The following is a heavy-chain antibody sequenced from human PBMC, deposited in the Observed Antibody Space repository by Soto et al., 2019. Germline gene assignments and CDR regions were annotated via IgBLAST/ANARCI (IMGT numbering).Heavy chain of an antibody. Sequence: QVQLVQSGAEVKKPGASVKVSCKASGYTFTSYGISWVRQAPGQGLEWMGWISAYNGNTNYAQKLQGRVTMTTDTSTSTAYMELRSLRSDDTAVYYCAQDVLRYFDWWGGFDPWGQGTLVTVSS. V-gene: IGHV1-18*01. CDR1: GYTFTSYG. CDR2: ISAYNGNT. J-gene: IGHJ5*02. D-gene: IGHD3-9*01. CDR3: AQDVLRYFDWWGGFDP.